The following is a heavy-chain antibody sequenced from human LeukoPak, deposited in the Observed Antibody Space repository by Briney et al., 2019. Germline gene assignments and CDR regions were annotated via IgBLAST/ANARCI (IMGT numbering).Heavy chain of an antibody. D-gene: IGHD3-22*01. CDR1: GYTLTELS. CDR3: ARDYYE. Sequence: GASVKVSCQVSGYTLTELSMHWVRQAPGKGLEWMGGFDPEDGETIYAQKFQGRVTMTTDTSTSTAYMELRSLRSDDTAVYYCARDYYEWGQGTLVTVSS. V-gene: IGHV1-24*01. J-gene: IGHJ4*02. CDR2: FDPEDGET.